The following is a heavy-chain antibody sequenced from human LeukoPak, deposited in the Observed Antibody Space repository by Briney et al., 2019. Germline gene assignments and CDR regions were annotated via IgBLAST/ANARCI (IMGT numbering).Heavy chain of an antibody. CDR3: ASSSTSSQGYYYYGMDV. J-gene: IGHJ6*04. CDR2: IYHSGST. V-gene: IGHV4-4*02. D-gene: IGHD2-2*01. Sequence: PSETLSLTCAVSGGPISSSNWWSWVRQPPGKGLEWIGEIYHSGSTNYNPSLKSRVTISVDKSKNQFSLKLSSVTAADTAVYYCASSSTSSQGYYYYGMDVWGKGTTVTVSS. CDR1: GGPISSSNW.